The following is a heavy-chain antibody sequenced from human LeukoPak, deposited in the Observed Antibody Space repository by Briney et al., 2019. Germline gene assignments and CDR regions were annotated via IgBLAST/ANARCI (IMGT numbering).Heavy chain of an antibody. CDR2: ISYDGSNK. V-gene: IGHV3-30*18. D-gene: IGHD3-22*01. J-gene: IGHJ4*02. CDR1: GFTLSSYA. Sequence: GGSLRLSCAASGFTLSSYAMSWVRQAPGKGLEWVAAISYDGSNKYYADSVKGRFTISRDNSKNTLYLQMNSLRAEVTAVYHCAKGGYDGSGAYIDNCGQGTLVTISS. CDR3: AKGGYDGSGAYIDN.